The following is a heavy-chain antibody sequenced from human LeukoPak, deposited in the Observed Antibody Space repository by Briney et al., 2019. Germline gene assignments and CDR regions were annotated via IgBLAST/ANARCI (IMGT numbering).Heavy chain of an antibody. CDR3: ARGTTGTTGDFDP. CDR2: INPNSGGT. J-gene: IGHJ5*02. V-gene: IGHV1-2*02. D-gene: IGHD1-1*01. Sequence: ASVKVSCKASGYTFTSYGISWVRQAPGQGLEWMGWINPNSGGTNYAQKFQGRVTMTRDTSISTAYMELSRLRSDDTAVYYCARGTTGTTGDFDPWGQGTLVTVSS. CDR1: GYTFTSYG.